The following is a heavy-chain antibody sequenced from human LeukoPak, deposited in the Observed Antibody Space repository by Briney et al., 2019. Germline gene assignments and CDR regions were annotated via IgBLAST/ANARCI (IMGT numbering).Heavy chain of an antibody. D-gene: IGHD4-17*01. Sequence: ASVKVPCNASGYTFTGYYMHWVRQAPGQGLEWMGWINPNSGGTNYAQKFQGRVTMTRDTSISTAYMELSRLRSDDTAVYYCARPTVTTYFGFDYWGQGTLVTVSS. CDR1: GYTFTGYY. J-gene: IGHJ4*02. CDR3: ARPTVTTYFGFDY. CDR2: INPNSGGT. V-gene: IGHV1-2*02.